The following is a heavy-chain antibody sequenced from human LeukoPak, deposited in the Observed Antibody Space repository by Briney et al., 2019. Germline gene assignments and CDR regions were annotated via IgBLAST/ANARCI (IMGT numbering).Heavy chain of an antibody. V-gene: IGHV4-59*01. Sequence: ASETLSLTCTVSGGSIINYYWSWIRQPPGKGLEWIAYIYYSGSTSYNPSLKSRVTISVDTSKNQFSLKLSSVTAADTAVYYCARTYGDYRFDYWGQGSLVTVSS. J-gene: IGHJ4*02. CDR1: GGSIINYY. D-gene: IGHD4-17*01. CDR2: IYYSGST. CDR3: ARTYGDYRFDY.